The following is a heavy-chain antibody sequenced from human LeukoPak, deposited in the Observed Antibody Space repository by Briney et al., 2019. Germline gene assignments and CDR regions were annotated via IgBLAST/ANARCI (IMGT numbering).Heavy chain of an antibody. CDR1: GFTFSSYA. CDR3: ARGSSGWYVMWYWFDP. J-gene: IGHJ5*02. D-gene: IGHD6-19*01. Sequence: GGSLRLSCAASGFTFSSYAMHWVRQAPGKGLEWVAVISYDGSNKYYADSVKGRFTISRDNSKNTLYLQMNSLRAEDTAVYYCARGSSGWYVMWYWFDPWGQGTLVTVSS. V-gene: IGHV3-30*04. CDR2: ISYDGSNK.